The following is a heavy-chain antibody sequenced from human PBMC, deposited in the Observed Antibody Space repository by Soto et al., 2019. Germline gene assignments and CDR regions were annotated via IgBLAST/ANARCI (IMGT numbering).Heavy chain of an antibody. Sequence: ASVKVSCKTSGYTFSSYSINWVRQAPGQGLEWMAWISTYSGNTHYAERVQGRVTVTLDKSARTAFMEMRGLTSDDTAVYFCARDNGYYDIWGQGTLATVSS. CDR1: GYTFSSYS. CDR3: ARDNGYYDI. V-gene: IGHV1-18*04. CDR2: ISTYSGNT. J-gene: IGHJ4*02.